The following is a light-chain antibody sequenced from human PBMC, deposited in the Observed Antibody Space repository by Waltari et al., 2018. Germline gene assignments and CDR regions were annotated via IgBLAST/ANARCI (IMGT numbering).Light chain of an antibody. J-gene: IGKJ1*01. CDR2: DAA. Sequence: EIMLTQSPGILSLSPGERATLSCRASQSISRYLAWYQQKPGQAPRLLIYDAASRATGIPDRFSGSGSGTDFSLTISGLEPEDSAVYYCQKYGTLPATFGQGTKVEIK. CDR3: QKYGTLPAT. CDR1: QSISRY. V-gene: IGKV3-20*01.